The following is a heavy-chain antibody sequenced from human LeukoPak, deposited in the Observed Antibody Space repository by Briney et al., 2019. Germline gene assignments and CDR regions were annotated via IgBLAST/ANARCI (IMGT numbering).Heavy chain of an antibody. V-gene: IGHV3-48*02. CDR3: ARDRGYCSGGSCYTYYFDY. J-gene: IGHJ4*02. CDR1: GFTFSSYC. D-gene: IGHD2-15*01. CDR2: ISLSTGTI. Sequence: GGSLRLSCAASGFTFSSYCMNWVRQAPGKGLEWISYISLSTGTIYYADSVKGRFTISRDNAKNSLYLQMNSLRDEDTAVYYCARDRGYCSGGSCYTYYFDYWGQGTLVTVSS.